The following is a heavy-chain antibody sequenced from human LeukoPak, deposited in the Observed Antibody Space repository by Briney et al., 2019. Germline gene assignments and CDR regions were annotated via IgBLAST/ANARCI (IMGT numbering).Heavy chain of an antibody. CDR3: AKGTGYSSGPFDY. CDR2: ISWNSGSI. D-gene: IGHD6-19*01. J-gene: IGHJ4*02. V-gene: IGHV3-9*01. CDR1: GFTFDDYA. Sequence: GRSLRLSCAASGFTFDDYAMHWVRQAPGKGLEWVSGISWNSGSIGYADSVKGRFTISRDNAKNSLYLQMNSLRAEDTALYYCAKGTGYSSGPFDYWGQGTLVTVSS.